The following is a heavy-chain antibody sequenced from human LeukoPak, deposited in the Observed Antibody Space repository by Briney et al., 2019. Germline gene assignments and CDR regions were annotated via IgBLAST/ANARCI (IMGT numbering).Heavy chain of an antibody. Sequence: SETLSLTCTVSGGSVSSGSYYWSWIRQPPGKGLEWIGYIYYSGSTNYNPSLKSRVTISVDTSKNQFSLKLSSVTAADTAVYYCARRLERWLQSAPFDHWGQGTLVTVSS. D-gene: IGHD5-24*01. V-gene: IGHV4-61*01. CDR2: IYYSGST. CDR1: GGSVSSGSYY. J-gene: IGHJ4*02. CDR3: ARRLERWLQSAPFDH.